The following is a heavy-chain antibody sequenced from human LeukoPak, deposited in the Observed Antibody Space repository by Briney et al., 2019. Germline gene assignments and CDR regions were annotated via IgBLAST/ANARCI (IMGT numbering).Heavy chain of an antibody. CDR2: IYHGGNT. CDR3: ARDPTLGAGNYYHAEDV. D-gene: IGHD3-16*01. V-gene: IGHV4-38-2*02. J-gene: IGHJ6*04. CDR1: GYSISSGYY. Sequence: PSETLSLTCTVSGYSISSGYYWGWIRQSPGKGLEWIGSIYHGGNTYYNPSLKSRATISVDTSENQFTLKLSSVTAADTAVYYCARDPTLGAGNYYHAEDVWGIGTTVTVSS.